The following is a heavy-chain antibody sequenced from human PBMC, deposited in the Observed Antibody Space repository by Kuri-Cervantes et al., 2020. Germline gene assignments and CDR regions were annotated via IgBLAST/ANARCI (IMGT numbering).Heavy chain of an antibody. D-gene: IGHD6-19*01. J-gene: IGHJ6*03. CDR2: INHSGST. Sequence: GSLRLSCAVYGGSFSGYYWSWIRQPPGKGLEWIGEINHSGSTYYNPSLKSRVTISVDTSKNQFSLKLSSVTAADTAVYYCARQIAVAATDYYYCMDVWGKGTTVTVSS. V-gene: IGHV4-34*01. CDR1: GGSFSGYY. CDR3: ARQIAVAATDYYYCMDV.